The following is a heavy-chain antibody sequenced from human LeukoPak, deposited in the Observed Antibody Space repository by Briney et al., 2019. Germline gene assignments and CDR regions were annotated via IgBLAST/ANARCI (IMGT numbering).Heavy chain of an antibody. Sequence: SETLSLTCAVYGGSFSGYYWSWIRQPPGKGLEWIGEINHSGSTNYNPSLKSRVTISVDTSKNQFSLKLSSVTAADTAVYYCARERRTYYYDSSGYRNAFDIWGQGTMVTVSS. CDR2: INHSGST. J-gene: IGHJ3*02. D-gene: IGHD3-22*01. V-gene: IGHV4-34*01. CDR3: ARERRTYYYDSSGYRNAFDI. CDR1: GGSFSGYY.